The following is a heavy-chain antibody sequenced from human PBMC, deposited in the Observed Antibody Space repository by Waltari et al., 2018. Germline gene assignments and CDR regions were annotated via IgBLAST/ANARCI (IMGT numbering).Heavy chain of an antibody. CDR3: AKDLGGYDSSGYYYWDNYYYYYMDV. CDR1: GFTLSSYA. D-gene: IGHD3-22*01. J-gene: IGHJ6*03. Sequence: EVQLLESGGGLVQPGGSLRLSCAASGFTLSSYAMSWVRQGPGKGLEWVSAISGSGGSTYYADSVKGRFTISRDNSKNTLYLQMNSRRAEDTAVYYCAKDLGGYDSSGYYYWDNYYYYYMDVWGKGTTVTISS. V-gene: IGHV3-23*01. CDR2: ISGSGGST.